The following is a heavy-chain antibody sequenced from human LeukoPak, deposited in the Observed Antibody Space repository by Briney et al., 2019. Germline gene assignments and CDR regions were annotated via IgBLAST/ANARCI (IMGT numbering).Heavy chain of an antibody. D-gene: IGHD3-16*01. Sequence: SGPTLVKPTQTLTLTCTFSGFSLSTRAVGVGWIRQPPGKALEWLALIYWNDDKRYSPSLKSRLTITKDTSNNQVVLTMTNMDPVDTATYYCAHSLYTSRAFDPWGQGTLVTVSS. CDR1: GFSLSTRAVG. CDR2: IYWNDDK. CDR3: AHSLYTSRAFDP. V-gene: IGHV2-5*01. J-gene: IGHJ5*02.